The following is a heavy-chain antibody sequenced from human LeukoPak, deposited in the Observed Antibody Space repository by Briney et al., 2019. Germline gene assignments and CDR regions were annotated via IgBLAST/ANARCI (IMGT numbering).Heavy chain of an antibody. CDR1: GFTFSSYW. D-gene: IGHD2-15*01. CDR2: INHNGNVN. J-gene: IGHJ4*02. Sequence: GGSLRLSCAASGFTFSSYWMNWARQAPGKGLEWVASINHNGNVNYYADSVKGRFTISRDNAKNSLYLQMNSLRAEDTALYYCAKALLPYCSGGSCYSGLVDYWGQGTLVTVSS. V-gene: IGHV3-7*03. CDR3: AKALLPYCSGGSCYSGLVDY.